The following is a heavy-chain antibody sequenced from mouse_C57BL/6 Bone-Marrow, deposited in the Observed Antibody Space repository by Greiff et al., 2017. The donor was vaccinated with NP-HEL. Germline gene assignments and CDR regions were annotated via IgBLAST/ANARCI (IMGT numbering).Heavy chain of an antibody. Sequence: QVQLQQSGAELVKPGASVKISCKASGYSFSSYWMNWVKQRPGKGLEWIGQIYPGDGDTNYNGKFKGKATLTADKSSSTAYMQLSSLTSEDSAVYCCARERDYDAPAWFAYWGQGTLVTVSA. D-gene: IGHD2-4*01. J-gene: IGHJ3*01. CDR2: IYPGDGDT. CDR1: GYSFSSYW. V-gene: IGHV1-80*01. CDR3: ARERDYDAPAWFAY.